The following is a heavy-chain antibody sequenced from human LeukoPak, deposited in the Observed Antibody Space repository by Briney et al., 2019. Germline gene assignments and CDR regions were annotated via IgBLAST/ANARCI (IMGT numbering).Heavy chain of an antibody. CDR2: INHSGST. J-gene: IGHJ6*03. V-gene: IGHV4-34*01. CDR3: ARGRKYSYFYYSGAGDYYYYMDV. Sequence: SETLSLTCAVYGGSFSGYYWSWIRQPPGRGLEWIGEINHSGSTNYNPSLKSRVTISVDTSKNQFSLKLSSVTAADTAVYYCARGRKYSYFYYSGAGDYYYYMDVWDKGNTVSVSS. D-gene: IGHD5-18*01. CDR1: GGSFSGYY.